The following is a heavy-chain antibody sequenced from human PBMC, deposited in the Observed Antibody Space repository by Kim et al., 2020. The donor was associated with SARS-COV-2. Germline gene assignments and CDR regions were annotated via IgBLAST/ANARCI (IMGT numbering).Heavy chain of an antibody. CDR3: ASKAGGGSPTEIDY. V-gene: IGHV1-69*13. CDR2: IIPIFGTA. J-gene: IGHJ4*02. CDR1: GGTFSSYA. Sequence: SVKVSCKASGGTFSSYAISWVRQAPGQGLEWMGGIIPIFGTANYAQKFQGRVTITADESTSTAYMELSSLRSEDTAVYYCASKAGGGSPTEIDYWGQGTLVTVSS. D-gene: IGHD2-15*01.